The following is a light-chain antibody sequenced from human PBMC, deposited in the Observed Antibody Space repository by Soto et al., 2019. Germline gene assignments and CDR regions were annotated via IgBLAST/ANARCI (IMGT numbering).Light chain of an antibody. J-gene: IGLJ1*01. CDR2: EVS. CDR1: SSDVGGYNY. CDR3: SSYADINNFV. V-gene: IGLV2-8*01. Sequence: QSALTQPPSASGSPGQSVTISCTGTSSDVGGYNYVSWYQQHPGQAPKLMIYEVSKRPSGVPDRFSGSKSGNTAFLTVSGLQADDEGDYYFSSYADINNFVFGTGTKLTVL.